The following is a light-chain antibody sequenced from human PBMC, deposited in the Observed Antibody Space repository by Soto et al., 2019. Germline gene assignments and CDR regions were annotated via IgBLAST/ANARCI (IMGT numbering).Light chain of an antibody. V-gene: IGKV1-5*01. CDR3: QQYNSYSIT. J-gene: IGKJ5*01. Sequence: DIQMTQSPSTLSASVGDRVTITCRASQSISSWLAWYQQKPGKAPKLLIYDASSLESGVPSRFSGSGSGTEFPLTISSLQPDDFATYYCQQYNSYSITFGQGTRLEMK. CDR1: QSISSW. CDR2: DAS.